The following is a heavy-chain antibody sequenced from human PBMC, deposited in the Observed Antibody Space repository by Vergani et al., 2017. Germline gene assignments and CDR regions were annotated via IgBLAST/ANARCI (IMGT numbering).Heavy chain of an antibody. V-gene: IGHV4-59*12. CDR1: GGSISSYY. D-gene: IGHD6-25*01. CDR3: ARGRRARHFDL. J-gene: IGHJ2*01. CDR2: INHSGST. Sequence: QVQLQESGPGLVKPSETLSLTCTVSGGSISSYYWSWIRQPPGKGLEWIGEINHSGSTNYNPSLKSRVTISVDTSKNQFSLKLSSVTAADTAVYYCARGRRARHFDLWGRGTLVTVSS.